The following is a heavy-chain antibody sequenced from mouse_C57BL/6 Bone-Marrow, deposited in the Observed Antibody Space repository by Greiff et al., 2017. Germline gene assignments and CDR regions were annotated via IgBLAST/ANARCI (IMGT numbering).Heavy chain of an antibody. Sequence: VQLQQPGAELVMPGASVKLSCKASGYTFTSYWMHWVKQRPGQGLEWIGEIDPSDSYTNYNQKFKGKSTLTVDKSSRTAYMQLSSLTSEDSAVYYCARYLYGFAYWGQGTLVTVSA. V-gene: IGHV1-69*01. J-gene: IGHJ3*01. CDR3: ARYLYGFAY. D-gene: IGHD1-1*01. CDR2: IDPSDSYT. CDR1: GYTFTSYW.